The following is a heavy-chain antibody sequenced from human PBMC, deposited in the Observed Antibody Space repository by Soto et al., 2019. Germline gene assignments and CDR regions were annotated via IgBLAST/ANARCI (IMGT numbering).Heavy chain of an antibody. CDR2: INSDGSST. CDR3: ARSRINGYYCFDY. V-gene: IGHV3-74*01. D-gene: IGHD2-8*01. CDR1: GFTFSSYW. Sequence: EVQLVESGGGLVQPGGSLRLSCAASGFTFSSYWMHWVRQAPGKGLVWVSRINSDGSSTSYADSVKGRFTISRNNAKNTLYLQMNSLRAEDKAVYYCARSRINGYYCFDYWGQGTLVTVSS. J-gene: IGHJ4*02.